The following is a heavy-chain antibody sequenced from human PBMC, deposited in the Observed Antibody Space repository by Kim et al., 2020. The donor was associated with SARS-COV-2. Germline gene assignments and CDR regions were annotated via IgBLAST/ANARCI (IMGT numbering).Heavy chain of an antibody. D-gene: IGHD6-13*01. CDR3: ARDLGQSSSWSFDY. CDR2: TCYRFRWYN. CDR1: GDSVSSNSAA. V-gene: IGHV6-1*01. Sequence: SQTLSLTCAISGDSVSSNSAAWNWIRQSPSRGLEWLGGTCYRFRWYNDYAASVKSRITINPDTSKNQFSLQLNSVTPEDTAVYYCARDLGQSSSWSFDYWGQGSLVTVSS. J-gene: IGHJ4*02.